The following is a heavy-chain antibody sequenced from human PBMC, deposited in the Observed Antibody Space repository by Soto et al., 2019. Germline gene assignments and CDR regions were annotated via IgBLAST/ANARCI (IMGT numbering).Heavy chain of an antibody. V-gene: IGHV4-59*01. CDR1: GGSISSYY. CDR2: IYYSGST. CDR3: ARIRRDYDFGFDP. J-gene: IGHJ5*02. D-gene: IGHD3-3*01. Sequence: SETLSLTCTVSGGSISSYYWSWIRQPPGKGLEWIGYIYYSGSTNYNPSLKSRVTISVDTSKNQFSLKLSSVTAADTAVYYCARIRRDYDFGFDPWGQGTLVTVSS.